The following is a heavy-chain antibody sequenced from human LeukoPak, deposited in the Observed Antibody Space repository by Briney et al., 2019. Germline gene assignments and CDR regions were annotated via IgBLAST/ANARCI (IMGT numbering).Heavy chain of an antibody. CDR1: GFTFSSYS. CDR3: ARKYGSGSYHDY. J-gene: IGHJ4*02. D-gene: IGHD3-10*01. V-gene: IGHV3-21*01. CDR2: ISSSSSYI. Sequence: GGSLRLSCAASGFTFSSYSMNWVRQAPGKGLEWVSSISSSSSYIYHADSVKGRFTISRDNAKNSLYLQMNSLRAEDTAVYYCARKYGSGSYHDYWGQGTLVTVSS.